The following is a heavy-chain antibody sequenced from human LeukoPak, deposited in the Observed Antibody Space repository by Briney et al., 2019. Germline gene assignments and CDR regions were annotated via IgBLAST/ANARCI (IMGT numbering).Heavy chain of an antibody. Sequence: GGSLRLSCAASGFTVSSNYMSWVRQAPGKGLEWVSSISSSSSYIYYADSVKGRFTISRDNAKNSLYLQMNSLRAEDTAVYYCARNPIDVVVVAATAALDYWGQGTLVTVSS. CDR2: ISSSSSYI. V-gene: IGHV3-21*01. CDR3: ARNPIDVVVVAATAALDY. J-gene: IGHJ4*02. CDR1: GFTVSSNY. D-gene: IGHD2-15*01.